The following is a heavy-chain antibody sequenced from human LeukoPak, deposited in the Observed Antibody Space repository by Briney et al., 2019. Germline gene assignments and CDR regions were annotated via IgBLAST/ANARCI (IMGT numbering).Heavy chain of an antibody. CDR2: IIPILGIA. Sequence: GSSVKVSCKASGGTFSSYAISWVRQAPGQGLEWMGRIIPILGIANYAQKFQGRVTITADKSTSTAYMELSSLRSEDTAVYYCARVSWGHGDYHRGWFDPWGQGTLVTVSS. J-gene: IGHJ5*02. CDR1: GGTFSSYA. V-gene: IGHV1-69*04. D-gene: IGHD4-17*01. CDR3: ARVSWGHGDYHRGWFDP.